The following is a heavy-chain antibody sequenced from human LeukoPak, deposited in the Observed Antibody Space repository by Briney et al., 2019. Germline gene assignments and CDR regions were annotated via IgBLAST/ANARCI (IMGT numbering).Heavy chain of an antibody. Sequence: GGSLRLSCAASGFTFSSYSMNWVRQAPGKGLEWVSHITASGTAMFYADSVKGRFTISRDNAKNSLYLQMNSLRDEDTAVYFCARGGGLDVWGQGATVTVSS. J-gene: IGHJ6*02. V-gene: IGHV3-48*02. D-gene: IGHD3-16*01. CDR2: ITASGTAM. CDR1: GFTFSSYS. CDR3: ARGGGLDV.